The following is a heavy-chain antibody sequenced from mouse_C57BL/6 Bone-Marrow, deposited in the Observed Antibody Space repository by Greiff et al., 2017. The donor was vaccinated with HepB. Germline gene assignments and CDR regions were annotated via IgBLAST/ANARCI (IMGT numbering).Heavy chain of an antibody. D-gene: IGHD2-10*02. CDR3: VREYGNYFDY. Sequence: QVQLKQPGAELVKPGASVKLSCKASGYTFTSYWMHWVKQRPGQGLEWIGMIHPNSGSTNYNEKFKSKATLTVDKSSSTAYMQLSSLTSEDSAVYYCVREYGNYFDYWGQGTPLTVSS. V-gene: IGHV1-64*01. CDR1: GYTFTSYW. CDR2: IHPNSGST. J-gene: IGHJ2*01.